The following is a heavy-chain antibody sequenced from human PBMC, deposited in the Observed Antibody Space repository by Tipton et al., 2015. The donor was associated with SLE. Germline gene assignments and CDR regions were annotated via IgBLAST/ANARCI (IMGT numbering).Heavy chain of an antibody. D-gene: IGHD6-13*01. CDR2: IGSNGGTR. CDR3: ARGGLITSSWYDNYYYYMDV. CDR1: GFTFSSYE. Sequence: GSLRLSCAASGFTFSSYEMNWVRQAPGKGLQWVSRIGSNGGTRYYADSGKGRFTISRDNAKNSLFLQMNSLRAEDTAVYFCARGGLITSSWYDNYYYYMDVWGTGTTVTVSS. J-gene: IGHJ6*03. V-gene: IGHV3-48*03.